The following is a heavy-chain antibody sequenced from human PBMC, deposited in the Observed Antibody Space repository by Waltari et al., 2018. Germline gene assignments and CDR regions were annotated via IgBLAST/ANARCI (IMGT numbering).Heavy chain of an antibody. V-gene: IGHV3-30*02. D-gene: IGHD4-4*01. Sequence: QVHLVESGGGVVQPGGSLRLSCAASGLTFSNFGMHWVRQAPGKGLEWVACIKYLGNNGYVADSVKGRFTISRDSPKNTVYLQMNSLRPEDTAIYYCVKDGDNSLPEYDAFDVWGQGTMVTVSS. CDR1: GLTFSNFG. J-gene: IGHJ3*01. CDR3: VKDGDNSLPEYDAFDV. CDR2: IKYLGNNG.